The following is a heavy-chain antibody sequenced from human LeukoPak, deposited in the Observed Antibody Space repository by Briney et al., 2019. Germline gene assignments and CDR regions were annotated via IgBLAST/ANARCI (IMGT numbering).Heavy chain of an antibody. CDR1: GGSISSGGYY. D-gene: IGHD4-17*01. V-gene: IGHV4-39*07. CDR3: ARGPYGDYIGAFDI. J-gene: IGHJ3*02. Sequence: SETLSLTCTVSGGSISSGGYYWSWIRQPPGKGLEWIGTIYHSGNTYYNPSLKSRVTISVDTSKNQFSLNLNSVTAADTAVYYCARGPYGDYIGAFDIWGQGTMVTVSS. CDR2: IYHSGNT.